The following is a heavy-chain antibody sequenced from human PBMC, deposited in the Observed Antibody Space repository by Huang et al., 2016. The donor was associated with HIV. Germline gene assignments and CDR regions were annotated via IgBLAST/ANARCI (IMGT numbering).Heavy chain of an antibody. CDR1: GGSIRSDNYY. CDR2: IYYRGST. D-gene: IGHD3-10*01. Sequence: QLQLQESGPGLVKPSETLSLTCTVSGGSIRSDNYYWGWIRQPPGKGLEWIGSIYYRGSTYSNPSLKRRVTITVDTSKNHFSLRMRSLTAADTAVYYCARLPGSITMIRGVITDPYWGQGTLVTVSS. V-gene: IGHV4-39*02. CDR3: ARLPGSITMIRGVITDPY. J-gene: IGHJ4*02.